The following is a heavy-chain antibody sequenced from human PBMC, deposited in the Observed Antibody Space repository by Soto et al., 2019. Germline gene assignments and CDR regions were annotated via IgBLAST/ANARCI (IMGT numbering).Heavy chain of an antibody. CDR3: ARAGEYSSPVNWFDP. Sequence: QVQLVESGGGVVQPGRSLRLSCAASGFTFSSYAMHWVRQAPGKGLEWVAVISYDGSNKYYADSVKGRFTISRDNSKNTLYLQMNSLRAEDTAVYYCARAGEYSSPVNWFDPWGQGTLVTVSS. CDR1: GFTFSSYA. CDR2: ISYDGSNK. D-gene: IGHD6-6*01. J-gene: IGHJ5*02. V-gene: IGHV3-30-3*01.